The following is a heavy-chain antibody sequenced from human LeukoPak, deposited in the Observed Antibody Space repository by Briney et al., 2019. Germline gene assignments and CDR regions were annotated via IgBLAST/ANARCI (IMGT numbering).Heavy chain of an antibody. CDR2: IYHSGST. D-gene: IGHD6-19*01. V-gene: IGHV4-4*02. J-gene: IGHJ4*02. CDR3: TISSGWYRELDY. CDR1: GGSISSSNW. Sequence: SGTLSLTCAVSGGSISSSNWWSWVRQPPGKGLEWSGEIYHSGSTNYNQSLKSRVTISVDKSKKQFSLKRSSVTAADTAVYYCTISSGWYRELDYWGQGTQVTVSS.